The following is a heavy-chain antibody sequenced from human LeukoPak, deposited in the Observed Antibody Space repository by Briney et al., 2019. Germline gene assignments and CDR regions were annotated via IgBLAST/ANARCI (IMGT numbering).Heavy chain of an antibody. V-gene: IGHV4-39*07. CDR2: IYYSGST. CDR1: GGSISSSSYY. Sequence: SETLSLTCTVSGGSISSSSYYWGWIRQPPGKGLEWIGSIYYSGSTYYNPSLKSRVTISVDTSKNQFSLKLSSVTAADTAVYYCARGGYGSGSYYNEYYFDYWGQGTLVTVSS. CDR3: ARGGYGSGSYYNEYYFDY. J-gene: IGHJ4*02. D-gene: IGHD3-10*01.